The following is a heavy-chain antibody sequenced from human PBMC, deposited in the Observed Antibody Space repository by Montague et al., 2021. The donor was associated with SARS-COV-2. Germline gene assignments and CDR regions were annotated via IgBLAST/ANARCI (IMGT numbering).Heavy chain of an antibody. Sequence: SETLSLTCSVSGDSIGSSHTYWGWIRQPPGKGLEWIGCVAYSGSTYYNPSLQRRVTISVDTSKSQFSLKLNSVTAADTAVYYCARSQLYYDLLTGFSESYYFDSWGQGPLATVSS. D-gene: IGHD3-9*01. J-gene: IGHJ4*02. CDR1: GDSIGSSHTY. V-gene: IGHV4-39*01. CDR2: VAYSGST. CDR3: ARSQLYYDLLTGFSESYYFDS.